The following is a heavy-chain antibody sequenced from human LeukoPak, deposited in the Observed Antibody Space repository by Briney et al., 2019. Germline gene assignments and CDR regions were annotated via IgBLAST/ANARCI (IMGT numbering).Heavy chain of an antibody. D-gene: IGHD1/OR15-1a*01. V-gene: IGHV1-46*01. CDR2: INPSGGST. Sequence: ASVKVSCKAFGHTFTSNYMHWVRQAPGQGLEWMGIINPSGGSTSYAQKFQGRITLSRDTSTSTVYMELSSLRSDDTAVYYCARAVNTPIYYFEYWGQGALVTVSS. CDR3: ARAVNTPIYYFEY. J-gene: IGHJ4*02. CDR1: GHTFTSNY.